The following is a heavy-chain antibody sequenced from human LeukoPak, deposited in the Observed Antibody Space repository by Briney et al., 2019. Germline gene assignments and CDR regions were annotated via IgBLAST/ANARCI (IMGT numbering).Heavy chain of an antibody. CDR1: GFTFSRYS. V-gene: IGHV3-48*01. CDR3: ARRAGAYSHPYDY. D-gene: IGHD4/OR15-4a*01. CDR2: ISSSSRTI. J-gene: IGHJ4*02. Sequence: PGGSLRLSCAASGFTFSRYSMNWVRQAPGKGLEWVSYISSSSRTIHYADSVKGRFTISRDNSKNTLYLQMNSLRAEDTAVYYCARRAGAYSHPYDYWGQGTLVTVSS.